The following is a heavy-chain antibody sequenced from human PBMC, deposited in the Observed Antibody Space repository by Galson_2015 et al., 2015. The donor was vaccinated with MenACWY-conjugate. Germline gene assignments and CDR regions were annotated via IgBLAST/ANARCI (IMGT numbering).Heavy chain of an antibody. CDR1: GFIFSSYG. D-gene: IGHD2/OR15-2a*01. J-gene: IGHJ6*02. CDR2: ISYDGSNK. V-gene: IGHV3-30*18. CDR3: AKDLSHSWAYYGMDV. Sequence: SLRLSCAASGFIFSSYGMHWVRQAPGKGLEWVAVISYDGSNKYYADSVKGRFTISRDNSKNTLYLQMNSLGAEDTAVYYCAKDLSHSWAYYGMDVWGQGTTVTVSS.